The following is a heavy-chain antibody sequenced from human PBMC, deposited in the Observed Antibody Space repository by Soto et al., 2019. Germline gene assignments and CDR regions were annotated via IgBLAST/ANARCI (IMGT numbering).Heavy chain of an antibody. CDR3: AKDLRRGGVVIGSGYYYGMDV. CDR1: GFTFSSYG. J-gene: IGHJ6*02. D-gene: IGHD3-3*01. V-gene: IGHV3-30*18. Sequence: GGSLRLSCAASGFTFSSYGMHWVRQAPGKGLEWVAVISYDGSNKYYADSVKGRFTISRDNSKNTLYLQMNSLRAEDTAVYYCAKDLRRGGVVIGSGYYYGMDVWGQGTTVTVSS. CDR2: ISYDGSNK.